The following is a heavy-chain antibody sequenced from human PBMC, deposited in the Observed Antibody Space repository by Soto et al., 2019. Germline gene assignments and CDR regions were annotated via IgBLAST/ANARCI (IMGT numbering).Heavy chain of an antibody. Sequence: QVQLQESGPGLVKPSQTLSLTCTVSGGSISSGGYYWSWIRQHPGKGLEWIGYIYYSGSTYYNPSLKSRVTISVDTSNNHFTLKLSAVTAADTSVYYCATPDTHNNYDSCGNYPFEYWGQGTLVTVSS. J-gene: IGHJ4*02. CDR1: GGSISSGGYY. V-gene: IGHV4-31*03. D-gene: IGHD3-22*01. CDR2: IYYSGST. CDR3: ATPDTHNNYDSCGNYPFEY.